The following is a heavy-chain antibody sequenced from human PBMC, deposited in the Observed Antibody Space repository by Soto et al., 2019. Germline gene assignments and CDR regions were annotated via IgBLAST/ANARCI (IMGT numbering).Heavy chain of an antibody. J-gene: IGHJ5*02. Sequence: GGSLRLSCAASGFTFSSYGMHWVRQAPGKGLEWVAVISYDGSNKYYADSVKGRFTISRDNSKNTLYLQMNSLRAEDTAVYYCAKGAPGSSWYDWFDPWGQGTLVTVSS. CDR2: ISYDGSNK. V-gene: IGHV3-30*18. D-gene: IGHD6-13*01. CDR3: AKGAPGSSWYDWFDP. CDR1: GFTFSSYG.